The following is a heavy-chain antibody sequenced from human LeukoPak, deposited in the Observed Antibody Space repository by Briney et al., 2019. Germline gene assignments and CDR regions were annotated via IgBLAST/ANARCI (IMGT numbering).Heavy chain of an antibody. Sequence: PGGSLRLSCAASGFTFDDYTMHWVRHPPGKGLEWVSPISWDGGSTYYADSVKGRFTISRDNSKNSLYLQMNSLRTEDTALYYCAKDGDGSGFGVFDYWGQGTLVTVSS. J-gene: IGHJ4*02. CDR2: ISWDGGST. V-gene: IGHV3-43*01. CDR3: AKDGDGSGFGVFDY. CDR1: GFTFDDYT. D-gene: IGHD3-22*01.